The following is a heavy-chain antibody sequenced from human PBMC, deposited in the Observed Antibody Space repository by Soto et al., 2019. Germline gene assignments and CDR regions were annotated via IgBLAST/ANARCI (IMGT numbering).Heavy chain of an antibody. CDR1: GFTVSSNY. Sequence: EVQLVESGGGLVQPGGSLRLSCAASGFTVSSNYMSWVRQAPGKGLEWVSVIYSGGSTYYADSVKGRFTISRHNSKNTLYLQMNSLRAEDTAVYYCARGVQYYYGSGSYYFDYWGQGTLVTVSS. CDR2: IYSGGST. V-gene: IGHV3-53*04. J-gene: IGHJ4*02. CDR3: ARGVQYYYGSGSYYFDY. D-gene: IGHD3-10*01.